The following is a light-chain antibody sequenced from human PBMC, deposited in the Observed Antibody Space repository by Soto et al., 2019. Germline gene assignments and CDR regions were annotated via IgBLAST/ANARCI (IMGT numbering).Light chain of an antibody. CDR3: QQYGNSVWT. CDR2: GAS. Sequence: EIVLTQSPGTLSLSPGERATLSCRASQSVSSSYLAWYQQKPGQAPRLLIYGASSRATGIPDRFSGSGSGTDFTLTISRLEPEDFAVYYCQQYGNSVWTFGQGTNVEVK. J-gene: IGKJ1*01. CDR1: QSVSSSY. V-gene: IGKV3-20*01.